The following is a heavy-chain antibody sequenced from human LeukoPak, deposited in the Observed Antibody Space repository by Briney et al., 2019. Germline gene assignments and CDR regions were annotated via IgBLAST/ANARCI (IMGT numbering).Heavy chain of an antibody. D-gene: IGHD3-22*01. J-gene: IGHJ5*02. Sequence: ASVKVSCKASGYTFTGYYMHWVRQAPGQGLEWMGRINPNSGGTNYAQKFQGRVTMTRDTCISTAYMELSRLRSDDTAVYYCAKTYYYDSSGYYYVRTQNGGGFDPWGQGTLVTVSS. CDR1: GYTFTGYY. CDR3: AKTYYYDSSGYYYVRTQNGGGFDP. V-gene: IGHV1-2*06. CDR2: INPNSGGT.